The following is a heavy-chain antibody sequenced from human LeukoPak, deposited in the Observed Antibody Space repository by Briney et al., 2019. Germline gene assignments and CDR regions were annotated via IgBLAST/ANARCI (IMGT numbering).Heavy chain of an antibody. CDR3: ARAGSYCSSTSCPGWFDP. D-gene: IGHD2-2*01. J-gene: IGHJ5*02. CDR1: GGPISGSSYF. Sequence: SETLSLTCTVSGGPISGSSYFWGWIRQPPGKGLEWIGSIYYSGSTYYNPSLKSRVTISVDTSKNQFSLKLSSVTAADTAVYYCARAGSYCSSTSCPGWFDPWGQGTLVTVSS. CDR2: IYYSGST. V-gene: IGHV4-39*07.